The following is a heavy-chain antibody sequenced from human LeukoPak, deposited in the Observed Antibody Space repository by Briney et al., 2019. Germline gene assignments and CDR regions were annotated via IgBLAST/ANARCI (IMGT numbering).Heavy chain of an antibody. CDR1: GDSFTTYY. CDR3: AREKLSTSWYGGSRDYRHYFYGMDV. CDR2: IYYSGST. D-gene: IGHD2-2*01. Sequence: SETLSLTCSLSGDSFTTYYWSWLRQPPGKGLEWIGYIYYSGSTNYNPSLETRVTISIDRPKNQFSLKLASVTAADTAVYYCAREKLSTSWYGGSRDYRHYFYGMDVWGQGTTVTVSS. V-gene: IGHV4-59*01. J-gene: IGHJ6*02.